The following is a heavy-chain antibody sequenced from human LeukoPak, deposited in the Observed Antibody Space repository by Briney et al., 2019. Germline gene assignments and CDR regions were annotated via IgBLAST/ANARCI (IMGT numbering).Heavy chain of an antibody. CDR3: ARRYDSSFSFDY. Sequence: GGSLRLSCAASGFTFSNNAMHWVRQAPGKGLEWVAVISYDGSSKYYAESVKGRFTISRDNSKSTLYLEMNTLGAEDTAVYYCARRYDSSFSFDYWGQGTLVTVSS. J-gene: IGHJ4*02. CDR2: ISYDGSSK. V-gene: IGHV3-30*03. D-gene: IGHD3-22*01. CDR1: GFTFSNNA.